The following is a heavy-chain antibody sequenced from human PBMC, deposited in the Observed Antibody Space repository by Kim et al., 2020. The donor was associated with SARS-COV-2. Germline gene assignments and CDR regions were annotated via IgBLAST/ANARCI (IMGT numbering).Heavy chain of an antibody. CDR3: AREYSSGWPMYNWFDP. Sequence: SLKSRVTISVDTSKNQFSLKLSSVTAADTAVYYCAREYSSGWPMYNWFDPWGQGTLVTVSS. V-gene: IGHV4-59*01. J-gene: IGHJ5*02. D-gene: IGHD6-19*01.